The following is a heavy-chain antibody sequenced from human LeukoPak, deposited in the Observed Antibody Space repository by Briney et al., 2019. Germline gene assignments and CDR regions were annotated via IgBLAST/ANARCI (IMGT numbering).Heavy chain of an antibody. J-gene: IGHJ5*02. V-gene: IGHV3-23*01. CDR2: IGDSGVNT. CDR3: AKEMSGSNPYNWFDP. CDR1: GLTFSNYA. D-gene: IGHD1-26*01. Sequence: PGGSLRLPCAASGLTFSNYAMSWVRQAPGKGLEWFSLIGDSGVNTFYADSVRGRFTISRDNSKNTLYLQMNSLRAEDTAVYYCAKEMSGSNPYNWFDPWGQGTLVTVSS.